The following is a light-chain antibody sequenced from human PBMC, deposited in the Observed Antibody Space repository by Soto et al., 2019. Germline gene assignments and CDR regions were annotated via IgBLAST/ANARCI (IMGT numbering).Light chain of an antibody. V-gene: IGLV2-23*01. CDR2: EDN. CDR1: SSDVGIYNL. J-gene: IGLJ7*01. CDR3: SSYAGTTTPVV. Sequence: QSALTQPASVSGSPGQSITISCTGTSSDVGIYNLVSWYQQHPGKAPKLMVYEDNKRPSGVSHRFSGSKSGNTASLTISGLQAEDEADYYCSSYAGTTTPVVFGGGTKLTVL.